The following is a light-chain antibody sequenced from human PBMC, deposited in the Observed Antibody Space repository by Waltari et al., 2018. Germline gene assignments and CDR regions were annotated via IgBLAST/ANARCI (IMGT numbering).Light chain of an antibody. J-gene: IGLJ2*01. CDR2: DES. V-gene: IGLV3-21*02. Sequence: SYVLTQPPPVSVAPGQTARITCGGSNIGNGGLYWYQQKPGQAPLLVIYDESDRPSGIPDRFSGSKSGTTATLTISGVEAGDEAEYYCQVWDGTTDHPYVVFGGGTKLTVL. CDR3: QVWDGTTDHPYVV. CDR1: NIGNGG.